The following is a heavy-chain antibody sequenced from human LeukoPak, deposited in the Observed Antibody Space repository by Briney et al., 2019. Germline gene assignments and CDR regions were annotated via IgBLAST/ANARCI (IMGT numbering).Heavy chain of an antibody. CDR1: GFTFSIYH. V-gene: IGHV3-48*01. D-gene: IGHD4-11*01. J-gene: IGHJ6*02. CDR3: ARVLTNSYGMDV. CDR2: ISSSSSSI. Sequence: SGGSLRLSCTASGFTFSIYHMNWVRQIPGKGLEWVSYISSSSSSIYYTDSVKGRFTISRDNAKNSLYLQLNSLRAADTAVYYCARVLTNSYGMDVWGQGTTVTVSS.